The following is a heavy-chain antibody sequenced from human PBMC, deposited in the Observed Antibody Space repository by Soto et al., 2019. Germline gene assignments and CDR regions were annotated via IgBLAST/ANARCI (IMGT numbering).Heavy chain of an antibody. CDR1: GYTFTAYY. CDR3: ARAVHTMIQGVRFRVDQ. CDR2: INPNGGGT. D-gene: IGHD3-10*01. Sequence: QVQLVQSGAEMKKPGASVKVSCEASGYTFTAYYIHWVRQAPGQGLKWMGWINPNGGGTKYAQKFQGRVTMTRDTSINTAYMELTRLTSDDTAVYYCARAVHTMIQGVRFRVDQWGQGTLVTVSS. V-gene: IGHV1-2*02. J-gene: IGHJ4*02.